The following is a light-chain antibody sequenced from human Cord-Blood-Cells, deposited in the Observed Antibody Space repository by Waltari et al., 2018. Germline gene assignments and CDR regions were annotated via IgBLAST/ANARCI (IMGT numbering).Light chain of an antibody. CDR2: GKN. V-gene: IGLV3-19*01. J-gene: IGLJ3*02. CDR1: SLRSYY. Sequence: SSELTQDPAVSVALGQTVRITCQGDSLRSYYASWYQQKPGQAPVLVIYGKNNRHSGIPDRFSGSSSGNTASLTITGAQSEDEADYYCNSRDSSGKHLVFGGGTKLTVL. CDR3: NSRDSSGKHLV.